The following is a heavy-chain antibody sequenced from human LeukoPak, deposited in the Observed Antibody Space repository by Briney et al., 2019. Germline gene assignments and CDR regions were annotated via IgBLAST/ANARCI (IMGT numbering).Heavy chain of an antibody. CDR2: IYYSGST. CDR3: ARQGHQIAAVGATTLFDY. V-gene: IGHV4-59*08. Sequence: SETLSLTCTVSGGSINSYYWSWIRQPPGKGLEWIGYIYYSGSTNYNPSLKSRVTISVDTSKNQFSLKLSSVTAADTAVYYCARQGHQIAAVGATTLFDYWGQGTLVTVSS. D-gene: IGHD6-13*01. J-gene: IGHJ4*02. CDR1: GGSINSYY.